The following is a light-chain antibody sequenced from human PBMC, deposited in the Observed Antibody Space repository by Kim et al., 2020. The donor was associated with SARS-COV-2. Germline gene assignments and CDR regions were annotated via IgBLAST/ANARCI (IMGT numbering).Light chain of an antibody. J-gene: IGLJ3*02. V-gene: IGLV3-19*01. Sequence: SSELTQDPAVSVALVQTVRITCQGDSLRGYYASWFQQKSGQAPILVMYGDKNRPSGIPDRFSGSGSGNTASLTITGAQAEDEADYYCNSRDSSGNHVLFG. CDR3: NSRDSSGNHVL. CDR2: GDK. CDR1: SLRGYY.